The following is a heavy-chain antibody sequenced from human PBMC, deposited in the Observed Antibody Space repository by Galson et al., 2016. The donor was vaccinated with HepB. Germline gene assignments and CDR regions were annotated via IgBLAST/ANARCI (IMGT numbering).Heavy chain of an antibody. CDR1: GGSMNNNNW. CDR3: ARIAEASNFYYYYIDV. Sequence: SETLSLTCVVSGGSMNNNNWWSWVRQPPGKGLEWIGEIFRSGRTNYDPSLQSRVTISLDTSKKQFSLNLTSVTAADTAVYYCARIAEASNFYYYYIDVWGKGTTVTVSS. J-gene: IGHJ6*03. V-gene: IGHV4-4*02. CDR2: IFRSGRT.